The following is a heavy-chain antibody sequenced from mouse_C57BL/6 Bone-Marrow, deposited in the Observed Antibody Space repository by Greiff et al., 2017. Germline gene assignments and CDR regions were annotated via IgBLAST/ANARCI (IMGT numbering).Heavy chain of an antibody. CDR2: IDPSDSYT. CDR3: ARWRVTTVVSSFDY. CDR1: GYTFTSYW. D-gene: IGHD1-1*01. V-gene: IGHV1-69*01. J-gene: IGHJ2*01. Sequence: VQLQQPGAELVMPGASVKLSCKASGYTFTSYWMHWVKQRPGQGLEWIGEIDPSDSYTNYNQKFKGKSTLTVDKSSSTAYMPLSSMTSEDSAVYYCARWRVTTVVSSFDYWGQGTTLTVSS.